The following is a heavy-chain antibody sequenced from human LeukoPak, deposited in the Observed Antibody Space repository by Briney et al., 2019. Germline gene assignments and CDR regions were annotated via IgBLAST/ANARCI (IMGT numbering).Heavy chain of an antibody. CDR3: AADPYYYGSGSYVFRFDP. D-gene: IGHD3-10*01. CDR1: RFTFTSSA. J-gene: IGHJ5*02. V-gene: IGHV1-58*01. Sequence: SVKVSCKASRFTFTSSAVQWVRQARGQRLEWIGWIVVGSGNTNYAQKFQERDTITRDMSTSTAYMELSSLRSEDTAGYYCAADPYYYGSGSYVFRFDPWGQGTLVTVSS. CDR2: IVVGSGNT.